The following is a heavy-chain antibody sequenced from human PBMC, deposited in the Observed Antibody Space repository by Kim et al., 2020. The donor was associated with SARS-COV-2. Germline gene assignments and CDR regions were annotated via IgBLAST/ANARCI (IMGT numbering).Heavy chain of an antibody. V-gene: IGHV1-69*06. D-gene: IGHD2-2*01. Sequence: SVKVSCKASGGTFSSYAISWVRQAPGQGLEWMGGIIPIFGTANYAQKFQGRVTITADKSTSTAYMELSSLRSEDTAVYYCARDPGSVVVPAASDYWGQGTLVTVSS. CDR3: ARDPGSVVVPAASDY. CDR2: IIPIFGTA. J-gene: IGHJ4*02. CDR1: GGTFSSYA.